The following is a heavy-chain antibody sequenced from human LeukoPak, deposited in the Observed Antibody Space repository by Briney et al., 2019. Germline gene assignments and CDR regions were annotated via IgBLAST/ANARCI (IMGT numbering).Heavy chain of an antibody. D-gene: IGHD2-2*01. J-gene: IGHJ4*02. V-gene: IGHV1-2*02. CDR1: GYTFTGYY. CDR2: INPNSGGT. Sequence: GASVKVSCKASGYTFTGYYMHRVRQAPGQGLEWMGWINPNSGGTNYAQKFQGRVTMTRDTSISTAYMELSRLRSDDTAVYYCARFDVVVPADLLAAPSPFDYWGQGTLVTVSS. CDR3: ARFDVVVPADLLAAPSPFDY.